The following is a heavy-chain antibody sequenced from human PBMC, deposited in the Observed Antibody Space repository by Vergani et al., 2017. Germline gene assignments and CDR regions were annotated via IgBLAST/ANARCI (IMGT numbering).Heavy chain of an antibody. CDR2: AKHSGST. D-gene: IGHD3-10*01. CDR3: ARAGEWFGELPEY. J-gene: IGHJ4*02. Sequence: QVQLQQWGAGLLKPSETLSLTCAVYGGSFSNYYWTWIRQPPGEGLEWIGEAKHSGSTKYNPSLKSRVTTSVDTSKNQFSLTLTSLTAADTAVYYCARAGEWFGELPEYWGQGTLVTVSS. V-gene: IGHV4-34*01. CDR1: GGSFSNYY.